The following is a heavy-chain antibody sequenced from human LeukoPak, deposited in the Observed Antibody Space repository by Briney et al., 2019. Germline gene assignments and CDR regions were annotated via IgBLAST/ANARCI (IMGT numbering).Heavy chain of an antibody. J-gene: IGHJ4*02. CDR2: INAGNGNT. CDR1: GYTFTSYA. CDR3: ARDLYCGGDCYSDY. D-gene: IGHD2-21*02. Sequence: ASVKVSCKASGYTFTSYAMHWVRQAPGQRLEWMGWINAGNGNTKYSQKFQGRVTITRDTSASTAYMELSSLRSEGTAVYYCARDLYCGGDCYSDYWGQGTLVTVSS. V-gene: IGHV1-3*01.